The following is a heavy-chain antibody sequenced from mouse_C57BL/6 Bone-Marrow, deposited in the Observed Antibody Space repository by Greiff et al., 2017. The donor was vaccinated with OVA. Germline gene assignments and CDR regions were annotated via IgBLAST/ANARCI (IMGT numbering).Heavy chain of an antibody. Sequence: VQLQQSGPGLVAPSQSLSITCTVSGFSLTSYAISWVRQPPGKGLEWLGVIWTGGGTNYNSALKSRLSISKDNSKSQVFLKMNSLQTDDTARDYCDRNYDYDEVFAYWGQGTLVTVSA. CDR1: GFSLTSYA. D-gene: IGHD2-4*01. V-gene: IGHV2-9-1*01. J-gene: IGHJ3*01. CDR2: IWTGGGT. CDR3: DRNYDYDEVFAY.